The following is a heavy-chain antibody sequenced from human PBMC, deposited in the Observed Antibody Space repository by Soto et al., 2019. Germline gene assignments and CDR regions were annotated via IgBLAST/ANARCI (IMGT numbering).Heavy chain of an antibody. V-gene: IGHV3-53*01. CDR1: GFTVSSNY. CDR2: IYSGGST. CDR3: ARDRGYYDILTGYYYYYGMDV. Sequence: LRLSCAASGFTVSSNYMSWVRQAPGKGLEWVSVIYSGGSTYYADSVKGRFTISRDNSKNTLYLQMNSLRAEDTAVYYCARDRGYYDILTGYYYYYGMDVWGQGTTVTVSS. D-gene: IGHD3-9*01. J-gene: IGHJ6*02.